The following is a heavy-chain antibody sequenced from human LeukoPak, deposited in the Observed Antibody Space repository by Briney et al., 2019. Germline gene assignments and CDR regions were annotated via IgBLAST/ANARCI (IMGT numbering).Heavy chain of an antibody. Sequence: GGSLRLSCVASGFTFGSYVMSWVRQAPGKGLEWVSVIYSGGSTYYADSVKGRFTISRDNSKNTLYLQMNSLRAEDTAVYYCARDMGGADYDSSGYYPRFEYWGQGTLVTVSS. CDR1: GFTFGSYV. CDR3: ARDMGGADYDSSGYYPRFEY. V-gene: IGHV3-53*01. CDR2: IYSGGST. J-gene: IGHJ4*02. D-gene: IGHD3-22*01.